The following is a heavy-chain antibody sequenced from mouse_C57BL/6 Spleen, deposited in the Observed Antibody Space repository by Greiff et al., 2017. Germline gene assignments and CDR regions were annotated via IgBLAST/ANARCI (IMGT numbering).Heavy chain of an antibody. CDR2: ISSGGSYT. CDR3: ARLITTVVATYYFDY. V-gene: IGHV5-6*01. CDR1: GFTFSSYG. D-gene: IGHD1-1*01. J-gene: IGHJ2*01. Sequence: VQLKESGGDLVKPGGSLKLSCAASGFTFSSYGMSWVRQTPDKRLEWVATISSGGSYTYYPDSVKGRFTISRDNAKNTLYLQMSSLKSEDTAMYYCARLITTVVATYYFDYWGQGTTLTVSS.